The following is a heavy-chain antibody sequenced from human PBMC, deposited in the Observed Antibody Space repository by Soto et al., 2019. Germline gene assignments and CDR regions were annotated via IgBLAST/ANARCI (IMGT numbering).Heavy chain of an antibody. D-gene: IGHD2-8*01. CDR2: IWYDGTNE. J-gene: IGHJ3*02. Sequence: QVQLVESGGGVVQPGRSLRLSCAASGFTFSSDGMHWVRQAPGKGLEWVAVIWYDGTNENYGDSVTDRFTISRDNSKNTLYLQMNSLKAEDTAVYYCERDAYANARAFDTWGQGTMVTVSS. CDR1: GFTFSSDG. V-gene: IGHV3-33*01. CDR3: ERDAYANARAFDT.